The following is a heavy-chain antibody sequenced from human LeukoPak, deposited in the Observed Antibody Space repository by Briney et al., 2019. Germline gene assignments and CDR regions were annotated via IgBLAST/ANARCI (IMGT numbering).Heavy chain of an antibody. V-gene: IGHV3-23*01. CDR1: GFTFSNSN. Sequence: PGGSLRLSCAASGFTFSNSNMNWVRQAPGKGLEWVSAISGSGGSTYYADSVKGRFTISRDNSKNTLYLQMNSLRAEDTAVYYCAKGGSVVATIAHFDYWGQGTLVTVSS. D-gene: IGHD5-12*01. J-gene: IGHJ4*02. CDR3: AKGGSVVATIAHFDY. CDR2: ISGSGGST.